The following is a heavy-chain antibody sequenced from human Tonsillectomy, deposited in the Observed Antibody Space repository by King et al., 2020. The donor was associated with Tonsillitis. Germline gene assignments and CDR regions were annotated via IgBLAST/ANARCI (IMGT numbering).Heavy chain of an antibody. D-gene: IGHD4-23*01. CDR2: IRSSSYTI. Sequence: VQLVESGGGLVQPGGSLRLSCAASGFTFSSYSMNWVRQAPGKGLEWVSYIRSSSYTIYYADSVKGRFTISRDNAKNSLYLQMNSLRDDDTAVYYWARVRWVSGWPLVDYWGQGILVTVSS. CDR3: ARVRWVSGWPLVDY. J-gene: IGHJ4*02. V-gene: IGHV3-48*02. CDR1: GFTFSSYS.